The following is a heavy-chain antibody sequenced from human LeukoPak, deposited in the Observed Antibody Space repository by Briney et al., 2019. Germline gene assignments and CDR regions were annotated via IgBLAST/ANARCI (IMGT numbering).Heavy chain of an antibody. CDR2: IHSDGSSA. V-gene: IGHV3-74*01. D-gene: IGHD3-10*01. J-gene: IGHJ6*03. CDR3: AGHFGSGRWHYYYMDV. Sequence: GGSLRLSCAASGFIFSSYWMHWVRQAPGKGLVWVSRIHSDGSSAIYADSVKGRFTISRDNAKNTLYLQMNSLRVDDTAVYYCAGHFGSGRWHYYYMDVWGTGSTVTVSS. CDR1: GFIFSSYW.